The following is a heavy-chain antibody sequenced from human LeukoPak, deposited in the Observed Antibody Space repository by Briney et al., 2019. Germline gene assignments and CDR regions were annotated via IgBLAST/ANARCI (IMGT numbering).Heavy chain of an antibody. V-gene: IGHV3-74*01. CDR3: ARAEERLSSNYYYYGMDV. D-gene: IGHD6-25*01. J-gene: IGHJ6*02. Sequence: GGSLRLSCAASGFTFSSYAMSWVRQAPGKGLVWVSRINSDGSSTSYADSVKGRFTISRDNAKNTLYLQMNSLRAEDTAVYYCARAEERLSSNYYYYGMDVWGQGTTVTVSS. CDR1: GFTFSSYA. CDR2: INSDGSST.